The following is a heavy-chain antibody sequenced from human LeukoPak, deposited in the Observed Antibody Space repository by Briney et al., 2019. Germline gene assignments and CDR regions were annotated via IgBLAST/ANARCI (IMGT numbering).Heavy chain of an antibody. CDR2: ISASGGST. Sequence: GGSLRLSCAASGFTFTNYAMSWVRQAPGKGLEWVSAISASGGSTYYADSVKGRFTISRDNAKNTLYLQMNSLRAEDTAVYYCAKRYNYDSSGYMAFDIWGQGTVVTVSS. V-gene: IGHV3-23*01. D-gene: IGHD3-22*01. CDR3: AKRYNYDSSGYMAFDI. CDR1: GFTFTNYA. J-gene: IGHJ3*02.